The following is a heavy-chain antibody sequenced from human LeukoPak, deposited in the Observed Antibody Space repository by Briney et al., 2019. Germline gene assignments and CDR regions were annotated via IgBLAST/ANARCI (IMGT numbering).Heavy chain of an antibody. CDR1: GGSISSYY. CDR2: IYTSGST. D-gene: IGHD6-13*01. Sequence: SETLSLTCTVSGGSISSYYWSWIRQPPGKGLEWIGYIYTSGSTNYNPSLKSRVTISVDTSKNQFSLKLSSVTATDTAVYYCARGALGIAAAGNHYFDYWGQGTLVTVSS. J-gene: IGHJ4*02. CDR3: ARGALGIAAAGNHYFDY. V-gene: IGHV4-4*09.